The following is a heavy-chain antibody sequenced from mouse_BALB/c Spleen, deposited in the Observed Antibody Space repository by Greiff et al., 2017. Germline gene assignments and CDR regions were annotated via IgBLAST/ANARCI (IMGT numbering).Heavy chain of an antibody. D-gene: IGHD2-1*01. Sequence: LVESGAELVRPGALVKLSCKASGFNIKDYYMHWVKQRPEQGLEWIGWIDPENGNTIYDPKFQGKASITADTSSNTAYLQLSSLTSEDTAVYYCASGDGNYVPFAYWGQGTLVTVSA. CDR3: ASGDGNYVPFAY. V-gene: IGHV14-1*02. CDR1: GFNIKDYY. CDR2: IDPENGNT. J-gene: IGHJ3*01.